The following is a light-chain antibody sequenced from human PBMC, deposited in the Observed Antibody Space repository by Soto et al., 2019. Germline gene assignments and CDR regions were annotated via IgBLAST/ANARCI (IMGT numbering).Light chain of an antibody. Sequence: EVVMTQSPATLSVSPWERATLSCRASQSVDSNLAWYQLKPGQAPRLLSYGASTRATGRPPRGSGSGAGTEVTLTSSSLQYEDVAVYKCHQYKNWPPTFDQGTKVDIK. V-gene: IGKV3D-15*01. CDR3: HQYKNWPPT. CDR1: QSVDSN. J-gene: IGKJ1*01. CDR2: GAS.